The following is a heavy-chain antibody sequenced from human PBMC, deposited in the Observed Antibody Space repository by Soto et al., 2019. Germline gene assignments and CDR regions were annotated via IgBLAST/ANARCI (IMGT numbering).Heavy chain of an antibody. Sequence: EVQLVESGGGLVQPGGSLRLSCAASGFTFSSYWMSWVRQAPGKGLEWVANIKQDGSEKYYVDSVKGRFTISRDNAKNSLYLQMNSLRAEGSAVYYCVRGYCCRTCWRALGWFGPWGQGTLVTGSS. CDR2: IKQDGSEK. D-gene: IGHD2-2*01. J-gene: IGHJ5*02. V-gene: IGHV3-7*04. CDR1: GFTFSSYW. CDR3: VRGYCCRTCWRALGWFGP.